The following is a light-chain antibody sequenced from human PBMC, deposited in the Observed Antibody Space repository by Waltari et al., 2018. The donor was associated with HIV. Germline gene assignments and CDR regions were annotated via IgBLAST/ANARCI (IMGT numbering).Light chain of an antibody. Sequence: DIQMTQSPSSVSADVGDRVIITCRASQDIKKDLNWYQQKPGRSPRLLIYSASGLQSGVPSTFSGSRSGVEFNFTIAALETEDSALFYCQQSHKTPLTFGGGTRIEIK. V-gene: IGKV1-39*01. CDR3: QQSHKTPLT. CDR1: QDIKKD. J-gene: IGKJ5*01. CDR2: SAS.